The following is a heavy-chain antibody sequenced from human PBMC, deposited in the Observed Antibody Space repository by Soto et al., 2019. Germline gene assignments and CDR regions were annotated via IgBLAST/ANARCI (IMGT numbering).Heavy chain of an antibody. V-gene: IGHV4-4*02. Sequence: QVQLQESGPGLVKPSGTLSLTCVVSGASISNSHWLRWVRQPPGEGLEWIGEIYHSGSTNYNPSLGSRVTISVDKSKNQISLRLNSVTAADTAVYYCAKAAGYCLESWGPGTLVTVSS. D-gene: IGHD5-18*01. CDR2: IYHSGST. J-gene: IGHJ4*02. CDR1: GASISNSHW. CDR3: AKAAGYCLES.